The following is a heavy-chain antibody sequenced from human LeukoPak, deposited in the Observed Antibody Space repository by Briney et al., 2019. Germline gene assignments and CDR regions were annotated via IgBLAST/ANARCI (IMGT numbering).Heavy chain of an antibody. CDR2: INHSGST. D-gene: IGHD2-15*01. Sequence: SETLSLTCAVYGGSFSGYYWSWIRQPPGKGLEWIGEINHSGSTNYNPSLKSRVTISVDTSKNQFSLKLSSVTAADTAVYYCARERREQLLPPYTRSLTYFDYWGQGTLVTVSS. J-gene: IGHJ4*02. CDR3: ARERREQLLPPYTRSLTYFDY. CDR1: GGSFSGYY. V-gene: IGHV4-34*01.